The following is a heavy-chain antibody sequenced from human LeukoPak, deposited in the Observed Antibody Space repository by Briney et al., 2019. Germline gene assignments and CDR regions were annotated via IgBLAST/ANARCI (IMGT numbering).Heavy chain of an antibody. D-gene: IGHD3-3*01. Sequence: ASVKVSCKASGYTFTSYGISWVRQAPGQGLEWMGWISAYNGNTNYAQKLQGRVTMTRDTSTRTVYMELSSLRSEDTAVYYCAREGGGAYDFSDYWGQGTLVTVSS. CDR2: ISAYNGNT. J-gene: IGHJ4*02. CDR1: GYTFTSYG. CDR3: AREGGGAYDFSDY. V-gene: IGHV1-18*01.